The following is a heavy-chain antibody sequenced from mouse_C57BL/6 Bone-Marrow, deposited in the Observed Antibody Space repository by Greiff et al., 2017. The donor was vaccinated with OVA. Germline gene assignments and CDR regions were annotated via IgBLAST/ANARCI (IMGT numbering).Heavy chain of an antibody. CDR3: AKTKSSFGGYYVWFAY. Sequence: QVQLQQSGPGLVAPSQSLSITCTVSGFSLTSYGVSWVRQPPGKGLEWLGVIWGDGSTNYHSALISRLSISKDNSKSQVVLKLNSLQTDDTATYYCAKTKSSFGGYYVWFAYWGQGTLVTVSA. CDR2: IWGDGST. J-gene: IGHJ3*01. CDR1: GFSLTSYG. V-gene: IGHV2-3*01. D-gene: IGHD2-3*01.